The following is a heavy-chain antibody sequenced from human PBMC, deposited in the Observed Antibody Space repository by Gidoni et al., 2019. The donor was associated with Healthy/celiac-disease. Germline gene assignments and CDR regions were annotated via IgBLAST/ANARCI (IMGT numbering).Heavy chain of an antibody. J-gene: IGHJ4*02. Sequence: QVQLVQSGAEVKKPGASVKVSCKASGYTFTSYAMHWVRQAPGQRLEWMGWINAGNGNTKYSQKFQGRVTITRDTSASTAYMELSSLRSEDTAVYYCARADTMVRGVVGLDYSYWGQGTLVTVSS. V-gene: IGHV1-3*01. CDR3: ARADTMVRGVVGLDYSY. CDR2: INAGNGNT. CDR1: GYTFTSYA. D-gene: IGHD3-10*01.